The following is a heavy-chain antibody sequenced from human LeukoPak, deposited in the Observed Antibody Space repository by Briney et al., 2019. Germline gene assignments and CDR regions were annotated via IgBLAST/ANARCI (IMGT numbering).Heavy chain of an antibody. Sequence: PGGSLRLSCAASGFTFSSYPMHWVRQAPGKGLEWVAVISYDGSNKYYADSVKGRFTISRDNSKNTLYLQMNSLRAEDTALYHCAREGGSSGDWNFYMDVWGKGTTVTVSS. CDR2: ISYDGSNK. D-gene: IGHD6-6*01. J-gene: IGHJ6*03. CDR3: AREGGSSGDWNFYMDV. CDR1: GFTFSSYP. V-gene: IGHV3-30-3*01.